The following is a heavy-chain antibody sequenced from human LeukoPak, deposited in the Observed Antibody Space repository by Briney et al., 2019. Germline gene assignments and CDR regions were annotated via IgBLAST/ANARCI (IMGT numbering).Heavy chain of an antibody. J-gene: IGHJ6*02. V-gene: IGHV1-18*01. CDR3: ASLGGSYYYYGMDV. CDR1: GYTFTSYG. Sequence: ASVKVSCKASGYTFTSYGISWVRQAPGQGLEWMGWISAYNGNTNYAQKLQGRVTMTTDTSASTAYMELSSLRSEDTAVYYCASLGGSYYYYGMDVWGQGTTVTVSS. CDR2: ISAYNGNT. D-gene: IGHD1-26*01.